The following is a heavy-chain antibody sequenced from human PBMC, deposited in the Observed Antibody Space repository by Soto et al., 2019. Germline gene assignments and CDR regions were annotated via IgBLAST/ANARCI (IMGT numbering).Heavy chain of an antibody. CDR1: GFTFSSYA. D-gene: IGHD3-9*01. Sequence: QVQLVESGGGVVQPGRSLRLSCAASGFTFSSYAMHWVRQAPGKGLEWVAVISYDGSNKYYADSVKGRFTISRDNSKNTLYLQMNSLRAEDTAVYYCARGRNLLRYFDWLPRGFDYWGQGTLVTVSS. J-gene: IGHJ4*02. V-gene: IGHV3-30-3*01. CDR3: ARGRNLLRYFDWLPRGFDY. CDR2: ISYDGSNK.